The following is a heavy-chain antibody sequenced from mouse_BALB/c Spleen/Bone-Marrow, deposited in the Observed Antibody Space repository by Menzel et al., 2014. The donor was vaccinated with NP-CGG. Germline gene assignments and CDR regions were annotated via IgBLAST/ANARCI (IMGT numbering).Heavy chain of an antibody. J-gene: IGHJ3*01. Sequence: VHLVESGPGLVAPSRSLSITCAVSGFSLISYDISWIRQSPGKGLEWLGVIWTGGGTNYNSAFMSRLSISKDNSKSQVFIKMNSLHTDDPAIYYFLRDRDGYSYWGQGTLVTVSA. CDR2: IWTGGGT. CDR3: LRDRDGYSY. V-gene: IGHV2-9-2*01. CDR1: GFSLISYD. D-gene: IGHD2-3*01.